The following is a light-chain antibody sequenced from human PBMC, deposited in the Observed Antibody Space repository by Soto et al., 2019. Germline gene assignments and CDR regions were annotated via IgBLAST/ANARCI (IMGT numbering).Light chain of an antibody. CDR2: DAS. Sequence: DIQMTQSPSSVSASVGDRVTITCRASQGVGSSLVWYQQKPGKAPNLLISDASTLESGVPSRFIGSGSGTYFTLTVSNLQPADSATYYCQQADSLPLTFGGGTKVEIK. CDR1: QGVGSS. CDR3: QQADSLPLT. J-gene: IGKJ4*01. V-gene: IGKV1-12*01.